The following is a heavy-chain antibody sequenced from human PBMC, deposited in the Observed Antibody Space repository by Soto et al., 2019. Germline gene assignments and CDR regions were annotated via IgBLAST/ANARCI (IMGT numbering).Heavy chain of an antibody. Sequence: QVQLVQSGAEVKKPGSSVKVSCKASGGTFSSYSINWVRQAPGQGLEWMGEIIPIFGTANYAQKFQGRVTITANESTSTAYMELSSLRSEDTAVYYCARDGGRYSGGIVYWGQGTLVTVSS. CDR2: IIPIFGTA. J-gene: IGHJ4*02. D-gene: IGHD1-26*01. CDR1: GGTFSSYS. CDR3: ARDGGRYSGGIVY. V-gene: IGHV1-69*01.